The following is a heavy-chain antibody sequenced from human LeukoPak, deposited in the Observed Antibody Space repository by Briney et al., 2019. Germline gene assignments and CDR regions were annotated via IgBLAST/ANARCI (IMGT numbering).Heavy chain of an antibody. CDR2: ISGSGGST. CDR3: ARPAGEGKGFREWLSNSAFDI. V-gene: IGHV3-23*01. CDR1: GFTFYNYG. Sequence: PGGSLRLSCAASGFTFYNYGMSWVRQAPGKGLEGVSAISGSGGSTYYADSVKGRFTISRDNSTNTLYLQMNSLRAEDTAVYYCARPAGEGKGFREWLSNSAFDIWGQGTMVTVSS. D-gene: IGHD3-3*01. J-gene: IGHJ3*02.